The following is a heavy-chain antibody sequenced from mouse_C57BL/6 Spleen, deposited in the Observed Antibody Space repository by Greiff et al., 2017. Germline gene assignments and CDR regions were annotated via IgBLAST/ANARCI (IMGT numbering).Heavy chain of an antibody. CDR2: ISNGGGST. J-gene: IGHJ3*01. V-gene: IGHV5-12*01. CDR3: ARQGAY. Sequence: EVHLVESGGGLVQPGGSLKLSCAASGFTFSDYYMYWVRQTPEKRLEWVAYISNGGGSTYYPDTVKGRFTISRDNAKNTLYLQMSRLKSEDTAMYYCARQGAYWGQGTLVTVSA. CDR1: GFTFSDYY.